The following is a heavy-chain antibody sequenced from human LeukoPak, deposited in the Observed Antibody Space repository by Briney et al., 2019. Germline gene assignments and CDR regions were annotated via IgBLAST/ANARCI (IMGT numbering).Heavy chain of an antibody. Sequence: SETLSLTCTVSGGSISSYYWSWIRQPPGKGLEWIGYIYYSGSTNYNPSLKSRVTISVDTSKNQFSLKLSSVTAADTAVYYCAKDLHKTASFGVVITRNYYYYMDVWGKGTTVTVSS. CDR2: IYYSGST. J-gene: IGHJ6*03. CDR3: AKDLHKTASFGVVITRNYYYYMDV. V-gene: IGHV4-59*01. D-gene: IGHD3-3*01. CDR1: GGSISSYY.